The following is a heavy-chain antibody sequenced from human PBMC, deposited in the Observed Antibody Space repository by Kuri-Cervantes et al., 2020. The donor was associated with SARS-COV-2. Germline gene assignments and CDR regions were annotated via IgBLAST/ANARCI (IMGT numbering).Heavy chain of an antibody. Sequence: GESLKISCAASGFTFSSYSMNWVRQAPGKGLEWVSSISSSSSYIYYADSVKGRFTISRDNAKNSLYLQMNSLRAEDTAVYYCARGGKSRSLLGVRYWGQGTLVTVSS. CDR2: ISSSSSYI. J-gene: IGHJ4*02. CDR1: GFTFSSYS. D-gene: IGHD4-23*01. CDR3: ARGGKSRSLLGVRY. V-gene: IGHV3-21*01.